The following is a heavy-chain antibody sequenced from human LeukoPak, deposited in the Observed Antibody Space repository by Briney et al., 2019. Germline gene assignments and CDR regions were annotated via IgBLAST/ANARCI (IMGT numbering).Heavy chain of an antibody. D-gene: IGHD1-26*01. CDR2: ISSSSSYI. CDR1: GFTFSSYS. Sequence: GGSLRLSCAASGFTFSSYSMNWVRQAPGKGLEWVSSISSSSSYIYYADSVKGRFTISRDNAENTLYLQMNNLRAEDTALYFCARDPSYSIYYYMDVWGKGTTVTVSS. V-gene: IGHV3-21*01. J-gene: IGHJ6*03. CDR3: ARDPSYSIYYYMDV.